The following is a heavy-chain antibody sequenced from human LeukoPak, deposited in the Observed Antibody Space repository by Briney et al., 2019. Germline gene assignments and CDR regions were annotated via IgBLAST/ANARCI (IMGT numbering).Heavy chain of an antibody. CDR1: GYTFTSYG. CDR3: ARSGYSYGIYYYMDV. D-gene: IGHD5-18*01. CDR2: ISSYNGNT. Sequence: ASVKVSCKASGYTFTSYGISWVRQAPGQGLEWMGWISSYNGNTNYAQKLQGRVTMTTDTSTSAAYMELRSLRSDDTAVYYCARSGYSYGIYYYMDVWGKGTTVTVSS. J-gene: IGHJ6*03. V-gene: IGHV1-18*01.